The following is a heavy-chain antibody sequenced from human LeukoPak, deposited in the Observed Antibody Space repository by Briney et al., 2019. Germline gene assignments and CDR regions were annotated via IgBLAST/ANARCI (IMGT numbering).Heavy chain of an antibody. CDR1: GFTFSSYG. CDR2: ISYDGSNK. J-gene: IGHJ4*02. CDR3: AKGGTYDSSGYIDY. D-gene: IGHD3-22*01. V-gene: IGHV3-30*18. Sequence: GGSLRLSCAASGFTFSSYGMHWVRQAPGKGLEWVAVISYDGSNKYYADSVKGRFTISRDNSKNTLYLQMNSLRAEDTAVYYCAKGGTYDSSGYIDYWGQGTLVTVSS.